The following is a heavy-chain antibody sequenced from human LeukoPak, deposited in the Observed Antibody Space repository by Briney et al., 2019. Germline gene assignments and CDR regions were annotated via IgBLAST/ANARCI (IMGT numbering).Heavy chain of an antibody. CDR2: IYTSGST. Sequence: KPSETLSLTCTVSGGSISSYYWSWIRQPAGKGLEWIGRIYTSGSTNYNPSLKSRVTMSVDTSKNQFSLKLSSVTAADTAVYYCAGGDYRGYYYYGMDVWGQGTTVTVSS. D-gene: IGHD4-11*01. CDR3: AGGDYRGYYYYGMDV. CDR1: GGSISSYY. J-gene: IGHJ6*02. V-gene: IGHV4-4*07.